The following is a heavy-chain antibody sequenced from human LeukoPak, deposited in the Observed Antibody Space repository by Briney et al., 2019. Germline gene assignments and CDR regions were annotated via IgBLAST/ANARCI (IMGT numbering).Heavy chain of an antibody. V-gene: IGHV3-21*01. Sequence: KSGGSLRLSCAASGFTFSSYSTNWVRQAPGKGLEWVSSISSSSSYIYYADSVKGRFTISRDNAKNSLYLQMNSLRAEDTAVYYCAREEGYCSGGSCYGAFDIWGQGTMVTVSS. D-gene: IGHD2-15*01. CDR2: ISSSSSYI. CDR1: GFTFSSYS. CDR3: AREEGYCSGGSCYGAFDI. J-gene: IGHJ3*02.